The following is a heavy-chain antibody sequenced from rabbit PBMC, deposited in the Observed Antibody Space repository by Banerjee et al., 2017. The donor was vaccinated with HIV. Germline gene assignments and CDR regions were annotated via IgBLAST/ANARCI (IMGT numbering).Heavy chain of an antibody. J-gene: IGHJ4*01. V-gene: IGHV1S45*01. Sequence: QEQLVESGGGLVQPEGSLTLTCTASGFSFSSSYYMCWVRQAPGKGPEWVACIDGGSGYTYYASWAKGRFTISKTSSTTVTLQMTSLTAADTATYFCARCDAGGGSYAYTFNLWGQGTLVTVS. CDR1: GFSFSSSYY. CDR3: ARCDAGGGSYAYTFNL. D-gene: IGHD8-1*01. CDR2: IDGGSGYT.